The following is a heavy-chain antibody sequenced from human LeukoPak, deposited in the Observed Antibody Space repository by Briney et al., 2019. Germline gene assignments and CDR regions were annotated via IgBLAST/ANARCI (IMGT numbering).Heavy chain of an antibody. J-gene: IGHJ4*02. CDR2: IIPILGIA. V-gene: IGHV1-69*04. D-gene: IGHD3-10*01. CDR3: ARGDYYGSGSLDY. CDR1: GGTFSSYA. Sequence: SVKVSFKASGGTFSSYAISWVRQAPGQGLEWMGRIIPILGIANYAQKFQGRVTITADKSTSTAYMELSSLRSEDTAVYYCARGDYYGSGSLDYWGQGTLVTVSS.